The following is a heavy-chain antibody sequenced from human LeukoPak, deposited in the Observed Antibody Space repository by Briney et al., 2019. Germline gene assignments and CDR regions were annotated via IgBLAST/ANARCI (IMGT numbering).Heavy chain of an antibody. CDR2: INHSGNT. V-gene: IGHV4-34*01. D-gene: IGHD1-26*01. CDR1: GGPFSGYF. Sequence: SETLSLTCAVYGGPFSGYFWSWIRQPPGKGLEWIGEINHSGNTDYNPSLKSRVTISVDTSKNQFSLRLSSVTAADTAVYYCARSYSGSFLYWGQGSLVTVSS. J-gene: IGHJ1*01. CDR3: ARSYSGSFLY.